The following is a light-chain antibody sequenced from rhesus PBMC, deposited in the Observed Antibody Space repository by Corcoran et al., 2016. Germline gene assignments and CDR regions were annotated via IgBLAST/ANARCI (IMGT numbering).Light chain of an antibody. J-gene: IGKJ4*01. V-gene: IGKV1-44*01. CDR1: QTISSY. CDR2: AAS. CDR3: QQHNSHP. Sequence: DIQMTQSPSSLSASVGDRVTITCRASQTISSYLAWYQQKPGKVPKLLIYAASSLESGVPSRLSGSGSGTDFTLTISSLQPEDFATYYCQQHNSHPFGGGTKVEIK.